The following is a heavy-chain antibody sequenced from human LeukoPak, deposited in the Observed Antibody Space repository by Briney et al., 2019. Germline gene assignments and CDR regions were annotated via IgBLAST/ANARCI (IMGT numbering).Heavy chain of an antibody. J-gene: IGHJ4*02. CDR1: GGTFSSYA. D-gene: IGHD5-18*01. Sequence: SVKVSCKASGGTFSSYAIGWVRQAPGQGLEWMGGIVPIFGTANYAQKFQGRVTITADESTSTAYMELSSLRSEDTAVYYCARDGYSYAQLDYWGQGTLVTVSS. V-gene: IGHV1-69*01. CDR2: IVPIFGTA. CDR3: ARDGYSYAQLDY.